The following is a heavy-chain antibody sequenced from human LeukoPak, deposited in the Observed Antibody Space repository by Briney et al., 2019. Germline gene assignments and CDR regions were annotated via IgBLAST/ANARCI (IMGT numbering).Heavy chain of an antibody. CDR2: INPNSGGT. CDR1: VYTFTDYY. CDR3: ATGYCSGGSCYRNWFDP. V-gene: IGHV1-2*02. Sequence: ASVTVSCTASVYTFTDYYMHWVRQAPGQGREWMGWINPNSGGTNYAQKFQGRVTMTSDTSISTAYMELSRLRSDDTAVYYCATGYCSGGSCYRNWFDPWGQGTLVSVSS. J-gene: IGHJ5*02. D-gene: IGHD2-15*01.